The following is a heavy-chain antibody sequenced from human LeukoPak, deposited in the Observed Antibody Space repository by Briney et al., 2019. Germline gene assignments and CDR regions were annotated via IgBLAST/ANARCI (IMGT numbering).Heavy chain of an antibody. CDR1: GFTFSDYY. V-gene: IGHV3-49*03. J-gene: IGHJ4*02. D-gene: IGHD3-3*01. CDR2: IRSKAYGGTT. Sequence: GGSLRLSCAASGFTFSDYYMSWFRQAPGKGLEWVGFIRSKAYGGTTEYAASVKGRFTISRDDSKSIAYLQMNSLKTEDTAVYYCTRDSPVAFWSGYYNPADYWGQGTLVTVSS. CDR3: TRDSPVAFWSGYYNPADY.